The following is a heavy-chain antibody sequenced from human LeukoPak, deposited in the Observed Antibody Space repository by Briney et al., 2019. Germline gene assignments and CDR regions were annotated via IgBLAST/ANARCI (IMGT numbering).Heavy chain of an antibody. J-gene: IGHJ4*02. CDR2: ISSSSSYI. D-gene: IGHD6-13*01. CDR1: GFTFSSYS. Sequence: GSLRLSCAASGFTFSSYSMNWVRQAPGKGLEWVSSISSSSSYIYYADSVKGRFTISRDNAKNSLYLQMNSLRAEDTAVYYCARDFSAAAHFDYWGQGTLVTVSS. V-gene: IGHV3-21*01. CDR3: ARDFSAAAHFDY.